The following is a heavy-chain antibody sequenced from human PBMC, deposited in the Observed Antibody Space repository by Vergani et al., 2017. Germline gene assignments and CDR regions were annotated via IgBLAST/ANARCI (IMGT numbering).Heavy chain of an antibody. CDR1: GFTFSSYD. V-gene: IGHV3-13*01. CDR2: IGTAGDT. Sequence: EVQLLESGGGLVQPGGSLRLSCAASGFTFSSYDMHWVRQATGKGLEWVSAIGTAGDTYYPGSVKGRFTISRENAKNSLYLQMNSLGAGDTALYYCARASGWNAFDIWGQGTMVTVSS. CDR3: ARASGWNAFDI. D-gene: IGHD6-19*01. J-gene: IGHJ3*02.